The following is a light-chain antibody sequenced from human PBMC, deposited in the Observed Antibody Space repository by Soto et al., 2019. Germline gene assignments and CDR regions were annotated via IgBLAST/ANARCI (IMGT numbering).Light chain of an antibody. CDR2: GAS. CDR1: QSVSTY. Sequence: EIVLTQFPATLSLSPGERATLSCRASQSVSTYLAWYQQKPGQAPRLLIYGASNRATGIPARFSGSGSGTDFTLTIGSREPEDSAVYYCHQRGTWPETFGQGTKVEIK. J-gene: IGKJ1*01. V-gene: IGKV3-11*01. CDR3: HQRGTWPET.